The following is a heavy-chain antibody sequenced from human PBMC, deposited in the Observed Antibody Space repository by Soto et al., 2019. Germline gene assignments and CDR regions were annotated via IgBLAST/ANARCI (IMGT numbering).Heavy chain of an antibody. CDR1: GFTFSSYG. J-gene: IGHJ4*02. CDR3: ARNPEIVVVPAARPAADYYFEY. Sequence: QVQLVESGGGVVQPGRSLRLSCAASGFTFSSYGMHWVRQAPGKGLEWVAVIWYDGSNKYYADSVKGRFTISRDNSKNALYRQMNSRGVEEPAVYYCARNPEIVVVPAARPAADYYFEYWGQGTLVTVSS. CDR2: IWYDGSNK. V-gene: IGHV3-33*01. D-gene: IGHD2-2*01.